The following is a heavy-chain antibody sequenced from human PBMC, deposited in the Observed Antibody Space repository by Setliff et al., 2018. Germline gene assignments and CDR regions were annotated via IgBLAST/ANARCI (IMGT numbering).Heavy chain of an antibody. CDR2: ISAYSGNT. J-gene: IGHJ4*02. Sequence: ASVKVSCKASGYTFSSSGITWVRQAPGQGLEWMGWISAYSGNTNYAQKFQGRVTMTTDSSTSTAYMELRSLTPDDTAVYYCSRLVRYCTTTACQRASGAEVWGQGTVVTVSS. D-gene: IGHD2-8*01. V-gene: IGHV1-18*01. CDR3: SRLVRYCTTTACQRASGAEV. CDR1: GYTFSSSG.